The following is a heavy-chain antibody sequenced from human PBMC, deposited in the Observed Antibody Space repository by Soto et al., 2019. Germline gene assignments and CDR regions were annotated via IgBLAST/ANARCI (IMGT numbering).Heavy chain of an antibody. CDR3: GKVNTAMVTDAFDI. CDR2: LSGSGTST. V-gene: IGHV3-23*01. CDR1: GFTFSNYA. Sequence: LRLSCAASGFTFSNYAMGWVRQAPGKGLECVSLLSGSGTSTYYGDSVKGRFTISRDNSKNTMYLQMNSLRDEDTALYYCGKVNTAMVTDAFDIWGQGTTVTVSS. D-gene: IGHD5-18*01. J-gene: IGHJ3*02.